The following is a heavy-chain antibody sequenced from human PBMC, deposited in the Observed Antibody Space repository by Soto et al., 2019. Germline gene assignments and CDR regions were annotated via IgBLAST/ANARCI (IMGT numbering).Heavy chain of an antibody. CDR3: AREKENDVLRFLEWFPSYGMDV. CDR1: GYTFTGYY. J-gene: IGHJ6*02. CDR2: INPNSGGT. Sequence: ASVKVSCKASGYTFTGYYMHWVRQAPGQGLEWMGWINPNSGGTNYAQKFQGWVTMTRDTSISTAYMELSRLRSDDTAVYYCAREKENDVLRFLEWFPSYGMDVWGQGTTVTSP. V-gene: IGHV1-2*04. D-gene: IGHD3-3*01.